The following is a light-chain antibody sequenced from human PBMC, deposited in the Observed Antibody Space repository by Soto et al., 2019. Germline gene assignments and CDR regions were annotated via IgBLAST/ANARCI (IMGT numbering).Light chain of an antibody. Sequence: IQMTQSPCTRAASVGERVTITAGASQSISSWLAWYQQKPGKAPKLLIYDASSLESGVPSRFSGSGSGTEFNLTISSLQTDDFATYYCQQYNSYSINFGEGTRLEIK. J-gene: IGKJ5*01. CDR2: DAS. V-gene: IGKV1-5*01. CDR3: QQYNSYSIN. CDR1: QSISSW.